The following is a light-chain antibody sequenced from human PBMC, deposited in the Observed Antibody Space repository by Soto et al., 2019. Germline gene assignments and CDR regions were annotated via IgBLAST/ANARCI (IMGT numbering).Light chain of an antibody. Sequence: AIRMTQSPSSLSASTGDRVTITCRASQGISSYLAWYQQKPGQAPTLLIYAASTLQSGVPSRFSGSGSGTDFTLTISSLQPEDFATYYCQQSYSKSRTFGQGTKVDI. V-gene: IGKV1-8*01. CDR3: QQSYSKSRT. CDR1: QGISSY. CDR2: AAS. J-gene: IGKJ1*01.